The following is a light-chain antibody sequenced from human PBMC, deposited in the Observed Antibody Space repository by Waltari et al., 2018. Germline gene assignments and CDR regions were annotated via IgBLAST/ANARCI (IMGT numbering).Light chain of an antibody. Sequence: DIQMTQSPSTLSAYVGDRVTITCRASQSIGYFLAWYQQKPGKAPKLLIYGASTLQSGVPSRFSGSGSGTEFALTIGSLQPDDFATYHCQQYKSYPLTFGGGTKVEIK. CDR1: QSIGYF. J-gene: IGKJ4*01. CDR2: GAS. V-gene: IGKV1-5*01. CDR3: QQYKSYPLT.